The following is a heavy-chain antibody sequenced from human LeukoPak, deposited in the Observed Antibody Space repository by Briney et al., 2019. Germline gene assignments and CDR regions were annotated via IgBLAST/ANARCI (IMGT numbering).Heavy chain of an antibody. CDR3: ARGLWTAHYYYYYGMDV. D-gene: IGHD3/OR15-3a*01. Sequence: GGSLRLSCAASGFTFSSYWMSWVRQAPGKGLEWVANIKQDGSEKTYVDSVKGRFTISRDNAKNSLYLQVNSLRAEDTAVYYCARGLWTAHYYYYYGMDVWGQGTTVTVSS. CDR2: IKQDGSEK. CDR1: GFTFSSYW. J-gene: IGHJ6*02. V-gene: IGHV3-7*01.